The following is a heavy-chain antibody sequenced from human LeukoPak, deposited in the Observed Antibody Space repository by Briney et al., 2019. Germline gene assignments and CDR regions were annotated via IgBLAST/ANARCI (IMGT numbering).Heavy chain of an antibody. CDR3: ARTSPYSSSCWDY. CDR2: INHRGNT. V-gene: IGHV4-34*01. Sequence: SETLSLTCAVYGGSFSGYYWSWIRRPPGKGLEWIGEINHRGNTNYNPSLKSRVTMSVDTSKSQFSLKLSSVTAADTAVYYCARTSPYSSSCWDYWGQGTLVTVSP. CDR1: GGSFSGYY. D-gene: IGHD6-13*01. J-gene: IGHJ4*02.